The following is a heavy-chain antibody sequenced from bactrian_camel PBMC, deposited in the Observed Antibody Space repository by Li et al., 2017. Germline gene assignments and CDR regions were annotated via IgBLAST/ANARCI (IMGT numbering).Heavy chain of an antibody. D-gene: IGHD4*01. CDR2: IDSLHMT. J-gene: IGHJ4*01. CDR3: AAGSSDYNEYDGNCFVSTAKFGY. V-gene: IGHV3S53*01. CDR1: ADTTTDYC. Sequence: VQLVESGGGSVQAGGSLRLSCAESADTTTDYCMGWVRQAPGEERVQVAVIDSLHMTSYADSVKGRFTISQDDANNTVYLEMNSLKPEDSAMYYCAAGSSDYNEYDGNCFVSTAKFGYWGQGTQVTVS.